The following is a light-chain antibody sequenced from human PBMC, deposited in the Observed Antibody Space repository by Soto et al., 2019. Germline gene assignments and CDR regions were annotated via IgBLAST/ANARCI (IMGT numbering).Light chain of an antibody. CDR3: QKYNNWPPT. CDR2: GES. J-gene: IGKJ1*01. V-gene: IGKV3-15*01. CDR1: QSVTSN. Sequence: EKVMTQSPATLSISPGESATLSCRASQSVTSNLAWYQQKTGQAPRILIFGESTRATGIPDRFSGSGSGTEFTLTISRLQSEDFAVYHCQKYNNWPPTCGQGTKVDIK.